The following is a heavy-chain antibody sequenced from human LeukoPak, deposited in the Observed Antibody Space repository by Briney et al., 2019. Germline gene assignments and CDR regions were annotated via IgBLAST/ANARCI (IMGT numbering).Heavy chain of an antibody. CDR1: GFTFSIYT. CDR3: VRDLTIVGVAQVHH. J-gene: IGHJ5*02. CDR2: ISTNSGTI. D-gene: IGHD1-26*01. Sequence: GGSLRLSCAASGFTFSIYTMNWVRQAPGKGLEWISYISTNSGTIWYADSVKGRFSISRDNAKNSLFLHMNSLRAEDTAVYYCVRDLTIVGVAQVHHWGQGTLVTVPS. V-gene: IGHV3-48*01.